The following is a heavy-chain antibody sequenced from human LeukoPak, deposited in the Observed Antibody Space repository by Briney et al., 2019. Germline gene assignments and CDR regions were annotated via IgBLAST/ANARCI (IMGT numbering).Heavy chain of an antibody. J-gene: IGHJ6*03. V-gene: IGHV3-53*05. D-gene: IGHD2-2*01. CDR1: GFIVSNNY. CDR3: ARSTSTDDIVVVPAAIPVGYYYYYMDV. Sequence: PGGSPRLSCAASGFIVSNNYMNWVRQAPGKGLEWVSVMYSGGSTYYADSVKGRFTISRDNSKNTLYLQMNSLRSEDTAVYYCARSTSTDDIVVVPAAIPVGYYYYYMDVWGKGTTVTVSS. CDR2: MYSGGST.